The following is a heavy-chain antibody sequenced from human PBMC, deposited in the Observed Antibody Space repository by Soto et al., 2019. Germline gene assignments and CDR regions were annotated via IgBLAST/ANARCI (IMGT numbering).Heavy chain of an antibody. CDR2: ITGSDATT. CDR1: GFTFSSYA. J-gene: IGHJ4*02. D-gene: IGHD3-10*01. V-gene: IGHV3-23*01. CDR3: ASRTAVTNYFDY. Sequence: GGSLRLSCAASGFTFSSYAMNWVRQAPGKGLEWVSTITGSDATTYYTDSVKGRFTISRDNSKNTLYLQMDSLRAEDTAVYYCASRTAVTNYFDYWGQGALVTVSS.